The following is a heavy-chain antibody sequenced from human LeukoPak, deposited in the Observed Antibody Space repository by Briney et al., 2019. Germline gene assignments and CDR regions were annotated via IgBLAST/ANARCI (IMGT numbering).Heavy chain of an antibody. D-gene: IGHD1-26*01. V-gene: IGHV4-39*01. CDR2: IYYSGST. CDR1: DDSARSDNYY. J-gene: IGHJ4*02. Sequence: KSSETLSLTCTISDDSARSDNYYGGWVRQPPGKGLEWIGNIYYSGSTYYNPSLKSRVTMSVDTSKNQFFLKLNSVTAADTAVYYCARGRPYSGGYHLDYWGQGTLVTVSA. CDR3: ARGRPYSGGYHLDY.